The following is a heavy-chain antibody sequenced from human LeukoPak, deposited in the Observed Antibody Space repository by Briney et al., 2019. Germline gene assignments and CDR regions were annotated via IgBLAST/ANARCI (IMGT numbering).Heavy chain of an antibody. D-gene: IGHD3-3*01. Sequence: ASVKVSCNASGYTFTSYGISWVRQAPGQGLEWMGWISAYNGNTNYAQKLQGRVTMTTDTSTSTAYMELRSLRSDDTAVYYCARALYYDFWSGYFPRGGSGWFDPWGQGTLVTVSS. CDR1: GYTFTSYG. V-gene: IGHV1-18*01. J-gene: IGHJ5*02. CDR3: ARALYYDFWSGYFPRGGSGWFDP. CDR2: ISAYNGNT.